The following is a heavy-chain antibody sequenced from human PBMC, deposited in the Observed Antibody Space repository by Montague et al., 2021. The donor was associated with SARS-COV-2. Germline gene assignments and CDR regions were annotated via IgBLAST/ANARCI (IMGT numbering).Heavy chain of an antibody. D-gene: IGHD3-22*01. CDR2: IYYSGST. CDR1: GGSISSSSYY. J-gene: IGHJ4*02. CDR3: AREGGWLSRGSYYFDY. V-gene: IGHV4-39*07. Sequence: SGTLSLTCTVSGGSISSSSYYWDWIRQPPGKGLEWIGSIYYSGSTYYNPSLKSRVTISVDTSKNQFSLKLSSVTAADTAVYYCAREGGWLSRGSYYFDYWGQGTLVTVSS.